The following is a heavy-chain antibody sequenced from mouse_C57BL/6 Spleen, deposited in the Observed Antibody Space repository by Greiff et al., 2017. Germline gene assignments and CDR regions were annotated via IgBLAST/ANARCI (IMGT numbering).Heavy chain of an antibody. V-gene: IGHV5-17*01. D-gene: IGHD1-1*01. Sequence: LMESGGGLVKPGGSLKLSCAASGFTFSDYGMHWVRQAPEKGLEWVAYISSGSSTIYYADTVKGRFTISRDNAKNTLFLQMTSLRSEDTAMYYCARGFLGSHYAMDYWGQGTSVTVSS. CDR1: GFTFSDYG. J-gene: IGHJ4*01. CDR2: ISSGSSTI. CDR3: ARGFLGSHYAMDY.